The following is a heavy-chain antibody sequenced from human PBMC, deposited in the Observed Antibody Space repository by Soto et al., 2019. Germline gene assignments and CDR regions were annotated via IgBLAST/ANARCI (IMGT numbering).Heavy chain of an antibody. CDR1: GYTFTSYG. D-gene: IGHD2-15*01. J-gene: IGHJ5*02. CDR2: ISAYNGNT. V-gene: IGHV1-18*01. CDR3: ASRAFGIDCSGGSCYLNWFDP. Sequence: ASVKVSCKASGYTFTSYGISWVRQAPGQGLEWMGWISAYNGNTNYAQKLQGRVTMTTDTSTSTAYMELRSLRSDDTAVYYCASRAFGIDCSGGSCYLNWFDPWGQGTLVTVSS.